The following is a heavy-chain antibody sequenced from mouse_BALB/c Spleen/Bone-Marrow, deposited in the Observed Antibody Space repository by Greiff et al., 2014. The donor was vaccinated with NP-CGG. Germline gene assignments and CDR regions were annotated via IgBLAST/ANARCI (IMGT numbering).Heavy chain of an antibody. V-gene: IGHV1S41*01. D-gene: IGHD2-2*01. CDR1: GYTFTNYW. CDR3: ARERYGYDGWYFDV. CDR2: IAPGSGST. J-gene: IGHJ1*01. Sequence: DLVKPGASVKLSCKTSGYTFTNYWINWIKQRPGQGLEWLGRIAPGSGSTYYNEMFKVKAPLTVDTSSSTAYIQLNSLSSEDSAVYFCARERYGYDGWYFDVWGAGTTVTVSS.